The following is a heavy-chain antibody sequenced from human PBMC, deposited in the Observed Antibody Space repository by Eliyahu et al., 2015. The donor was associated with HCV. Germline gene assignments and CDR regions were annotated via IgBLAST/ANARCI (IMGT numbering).Heavy chain of an antibody. CDR1: GGTFXXYA. J-gene: IGHJ4*02. Sequence: QVQLVQSGAEVKKPGSSVKVSCKASGGTFXXYAISWVRQAPGQGLEWVGRIIPLLGIANYAQNFQGRVTITADKSTSTAYMELSSLRSEDTAVYYCARDPDRYDSSGYYIDYWGQGTLVTVSS. CDR3: ARDPDRYDSSGYYIDY. V-gene: IGHV1-69*04. CDR2: IIPLLGIA. D-gene: IGHD3-22*01.